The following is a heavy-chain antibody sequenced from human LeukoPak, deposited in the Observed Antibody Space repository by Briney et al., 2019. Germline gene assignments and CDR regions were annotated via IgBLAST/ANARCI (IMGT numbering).Heavy chain of an antibody. D-gene: IGHD3-3*01. V-gene: IGHV3-23*01. CDR2: ISGSGGST. CDR3: AKDAFGVVPHYFDY. J-gene: IGHJ4*02. CDR1: GFTVGSTY. Sequence: GGSLRLSCEISGFTVGSTYMSWVRQAPGKGLEWISGISGSGGSTYYADSVKGRFTISRDNSKNTLYLLMNSLRAEDTAVYYCAKDAFGVVPHYFDYWGQGTLVTVSS.